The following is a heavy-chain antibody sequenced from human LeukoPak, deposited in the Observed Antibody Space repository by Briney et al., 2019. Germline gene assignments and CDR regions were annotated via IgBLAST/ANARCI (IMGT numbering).Heavy chain of an antibody. J-gene: IGHJ4*02. CDR1: GFTFSSYS. D-gene: IGHD2-21*01. CDR2: ISTLSGTR. CDR3: ARGGDYYSYFDY. Sequence: QPGGSLRLSCAASGFTFSSYSMHWVRQAPAKGLEWVSYISTLSGTRYYIDSVKGRFTISRDNAKNSLYLQMDSLRDEDTAVYYCARGGDYYSYFDYWGQGTLVTVSS. V-gene: IGHV3-48*02.